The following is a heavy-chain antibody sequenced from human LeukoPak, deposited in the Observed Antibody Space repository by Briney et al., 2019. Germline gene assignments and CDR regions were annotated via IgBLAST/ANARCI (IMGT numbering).Heavy chain of an antibody. CDR2: FDPEDGET. Sequence: ASVKVSCKVSGYTLTELSMHWVRQAPGKGLEWMGGFDPEDGETIYAQKFQGRVTMTTDTSTSTAYMELRSLRSDDTAVYYCARDRDGDYGYYYYGMDVWGQGTTVTVSS. CDR3: ARDRDGDYGYYYYGMDV. J-gene: IGHJ6*02. D-gene: IGHD4-17*01. CDR1: GYTLTELS. V-gene: IGHV1-24*01.